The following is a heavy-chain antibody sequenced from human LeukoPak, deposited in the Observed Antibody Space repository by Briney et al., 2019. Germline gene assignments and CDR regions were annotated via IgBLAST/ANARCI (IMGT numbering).Heavy chain of an antibody. V-gene: IGHV1-8*03. CDR2: MNPNSGNT. Sequence: ASVKVSCKASGYTFTSYDINWVRQATGQGLEWMGWMNPNSGNTGYAQKFQGRVTITRDTSASTAYMELSSLRSEDMAVYYCARGYYYDSSGYYYLRTPFDYWGQGTLVTVSS. D-gene: IGHD3-22*01. CDR1: GYTFTSYD. CDR3: ARGYYYDSSGYYYLRTPFDY. J-gene: IGHJ4*02.